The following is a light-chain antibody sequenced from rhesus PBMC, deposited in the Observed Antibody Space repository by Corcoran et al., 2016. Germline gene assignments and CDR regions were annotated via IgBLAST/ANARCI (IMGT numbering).Light chain of an antibody. J-gene: IGKJ2*01. V-gene: IGKV1-21*01. Sequence: EIQMTQSPSSLSASVGDRVTITCRASQGISSWLAWYQQKPGKAPKLLIYKASRLQSGVPSRFSGSGEVTDFTITISRLQPEDIATYDCQQYNSAPYSFGQGTKVEIK. CDR2: KAS. CDR3: QQYNSAPYS. CDR1: QGISSW.